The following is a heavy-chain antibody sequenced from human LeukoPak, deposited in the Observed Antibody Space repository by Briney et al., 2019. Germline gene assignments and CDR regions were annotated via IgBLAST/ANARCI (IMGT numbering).Heavy chain of an antibody. CDR2: IYFTGST. CDR1: VGSISSSSYY. V-gene: IGHV4-39*01. CDR3: ARQSSFWYFDP. J-gene: IGHJ2*01. Sequence: SETLSLTCTVSVGSISSSSYYWGWIRQPPGKGLEWIGSIYFTGSTYYTPSLKSRVTISEDSSKNQFSLKLRSVTAADTAVYYCARQSSFWYFDPWGRGTLVTVSS. D-gene: IGHD3-16*02.